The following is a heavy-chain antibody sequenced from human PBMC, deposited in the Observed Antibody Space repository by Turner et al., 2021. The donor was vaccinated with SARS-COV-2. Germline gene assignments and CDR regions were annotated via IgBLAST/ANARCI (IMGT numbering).Heavy chain of an antibody. Sequence: QLQLQESGAGLVTPSDTLSLTCTVSGGSISSSRYYWGWIRQPPGKGLEWIGCIYYSASTYYNPSLISRVTISVDTSKNQFSLKLSSVTAADTAVYYCARSNYDFWSGYYTFYFDYLGQGTLVTVTS. CDR3: ARSNYDFWSGYYTFYFDY. V-gene: IGHV4-39*01. CDR1: GGSISSSRYY. D-gene: IGHD3-3*01. J-gene: IGHJ4*02. CDR2: IYYSAST.